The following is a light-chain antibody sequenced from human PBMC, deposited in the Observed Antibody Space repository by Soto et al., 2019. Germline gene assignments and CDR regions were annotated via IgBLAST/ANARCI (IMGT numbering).Light chain of an antibody. CDR1: QNVFYSSNNKNY. Sequence: DIVMTQSPDSLGVSLGERATINCKCSQNVFYSSNNKNYLAWYQKKLGQPPKLLIRWASSRESGVPDRFSGSGSGTDFNLTISSLQAEDVAVYYCQQYYSTPWTFGQGTKVDIK. V-gene: IGKV4-1*01. CDR3: QQYYSTPWT. J-gene: IGKJ1*01. CDR2: WAS.